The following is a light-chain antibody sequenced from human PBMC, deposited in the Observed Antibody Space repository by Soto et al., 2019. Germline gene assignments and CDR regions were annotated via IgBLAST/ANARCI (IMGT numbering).Light chain of an antibody. J-gene: IGKJ5*01. CDR2: GAS. V-gene: IGKV3-15*01. CDR1: QSVSSN. Sequence: EIVMTQSPATLSVSLGERATLSCRASQSVSSNLAWYQQKPGQAPRLLIYGASTRATGIPARFSGSGSGTELTITISSLQSEDFEVYYGQQYNNWPLAFGQGTRLEIK. CDR3: QQYNNWPLA.